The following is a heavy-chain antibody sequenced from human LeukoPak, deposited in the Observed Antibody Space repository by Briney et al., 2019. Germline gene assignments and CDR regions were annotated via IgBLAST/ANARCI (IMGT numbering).Heavy chain of an antibody. CDR3: SRQYSGLSSYDY. V-gene: IGHV4-4*07. D-gene: IGHD6-6*01. Sequence: PSETLSLTCTVSGGSISSFYWSWIRQPAGKGLEWIGRIYSSGSTNYNPSLKSRVTMSVDTSKNQVSLKLSSVTAADTAVYYCSRQYSGLSSYDYWGQGTLVTVSS. CDR1: GGSISSFY. CDR2: IYSSGST. J-gene: IGHJ4*02.